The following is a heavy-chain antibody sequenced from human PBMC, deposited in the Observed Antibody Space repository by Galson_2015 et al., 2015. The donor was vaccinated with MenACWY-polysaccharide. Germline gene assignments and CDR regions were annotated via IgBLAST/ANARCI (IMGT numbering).Heavy chain of an antibody. CDR3: ARARIVGAHWFDC. V-gene: IGHV3-7*04. J-gene: IGHJ4*02. CDR1: GFTFSNFW. CDR2: INQDGSEK. D-gene: IGHD1-26*01. Sequence: SLRLSCAASGFTFSNFWMSWVRQAPGKGLEWVASINQDGSEKYYVDSVRGQFTVSRDNAKNSLYLQMNSLRAEDTAVYYCARARIVGAHWFDCWGQGTLVTVSS.